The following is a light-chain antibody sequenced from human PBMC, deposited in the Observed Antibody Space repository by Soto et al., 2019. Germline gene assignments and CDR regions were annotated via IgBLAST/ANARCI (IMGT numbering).Light chain of an antibody. CDR2: NNN. CDR1: NSDIGSNT. V-gene: IGLV1-44*01. CDR3: VTWDDSPDGPV. Sequence: QSVLTQPPSASGTPGQRVTISCSGGNSDIGSNTVNWYQQFPGTAPKLLIYNNNQRPSGVPDRFSGSKSGTSASLAISGLQSEDEADYYCVTWDDSPDGPVFGGGTKLTVL. J-gene: IGLJ3*02.